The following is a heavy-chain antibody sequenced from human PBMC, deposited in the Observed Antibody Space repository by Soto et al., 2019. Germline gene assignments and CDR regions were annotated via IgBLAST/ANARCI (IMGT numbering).Heavy chain of an antibody. CDR3: ARPPVEVTSNYFDL. V-gene: IGHV3-30-3*01. CDR2: ISYDGSNK. D-gene: IGHD2-21*02. CDR1: EFTFSSYA. J-gene: IGHJ4*02. Sequence: GGSLRLSCAASEFTFSSYAMHWVRQAPGKGLEWVAVISYDGSNKYYADSVKGRFTISRDNSKNTLYLQMNSLRTEGTAVYYCARPPVEVTSNYFDLWGQGTLVTVSS.